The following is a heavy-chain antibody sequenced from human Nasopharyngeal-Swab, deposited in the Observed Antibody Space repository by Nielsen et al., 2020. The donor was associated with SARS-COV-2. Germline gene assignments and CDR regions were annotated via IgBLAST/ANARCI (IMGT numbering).Heavy chain of an antibody. V-gene: IGHV3-23*01. CDR3: ARTAAFCGDDCYSEYFQH. Sequence: GESLKISCAASGFSFSVYPMTWVRQAPGKGLEWVSAISRSADSTYYADSVKGRFTISRDNSKNALYLQMNNLRADDTAIYYCARTAAFCGDDCYSEYFQHWGQGTLVTVSS. D-gene: IGHD2-21*02. CDR2: ISRSADST. CDR1: GFSFSVYP. J-gene: IGHJ1*01.